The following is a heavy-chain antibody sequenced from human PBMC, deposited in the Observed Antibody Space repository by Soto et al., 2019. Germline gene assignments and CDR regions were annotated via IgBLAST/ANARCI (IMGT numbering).Heavy chain of an antibody. J-gene: IGHJ5*02. V-gene: IGHV4-31*03. D-gene: IGHD3-10*01. CDR2: IYYSGST. Sequence: SETLSLTCTVSGGSISSGGYYWSWIRQHPGKGLEWIGYIYYSGSTYYNPSLKSRVTISVDTSKNQFSLKLSSVTAADTAVYYCARAGGLLWFGGLWFDPWGQGTLVTVPQ. CDR3: ARAGGLLWFGGLWFDP. CDR1: GGSISSGGYY.